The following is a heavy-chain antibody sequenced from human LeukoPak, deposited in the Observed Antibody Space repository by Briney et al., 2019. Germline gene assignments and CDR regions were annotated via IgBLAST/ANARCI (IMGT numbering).Heavy chain of an antibody. CDR3: ARSRGRNWFDP. Sequence: SETLSLTCAVYGGSFGGYYWSWIRQPPGKGLEWIGEINHSGSTNYNPSLKSRVTISVDTSKNQFSLKLSSVTAADTAVYYCARSRGRNWFDPWGQGTLVTVSS. CDR1: GGSFGGYY. J-gene: IGHJ5*02. CDR2: INHSGST. D-gene: IGHD6-13*01. V-gene: IGHV4-34*01.